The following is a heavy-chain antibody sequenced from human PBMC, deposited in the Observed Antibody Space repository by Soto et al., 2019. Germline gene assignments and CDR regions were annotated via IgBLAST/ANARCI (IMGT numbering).Heavy chain of an antibody. CDR3: ERETMVQGGFFDY. V-gene: IGHV4-31*03. J-gene: IGHJ4*02. Sequence: QVQLQESGPGLVKPSQTLSLTCTVSGGSISSGGYYWSWIRQHPGKGLEWIGYIYYSGSTYYNPSLKGRVTISVDTSKNQFSVKRSSVTAADTAVYYCERETMVQGGFFDYCGQGTLVTVSS. D-gene: IGHD3-10*01. CDR2: IYYSGST. CDR1: GGSISSGGYY.